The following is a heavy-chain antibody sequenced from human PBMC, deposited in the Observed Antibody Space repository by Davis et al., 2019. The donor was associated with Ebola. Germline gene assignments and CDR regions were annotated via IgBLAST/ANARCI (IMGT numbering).Heavy chain of an antibody. D-gene: IGHD3-22*01. CDR3: LSSGDGP. CDR1: GLTFSRYW. J-gene: IGHJ5*02. CDR2: INPDGSEK. Sequence: GESLKISCAASGLTFSRYWMNWVRQAPGQGLEWVANINPDGSEKYYLDSVKGRFTISRDNAESSAYLQMNSLRVEDTAVYYCLSSGDGPWGQGTLVTVSS. V-gene: IGHV3-7*03.